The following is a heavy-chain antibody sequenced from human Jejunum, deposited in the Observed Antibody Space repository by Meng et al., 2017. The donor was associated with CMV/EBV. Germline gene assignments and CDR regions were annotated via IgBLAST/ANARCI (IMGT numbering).Heavy chain of an antibody. J-gene: IGHJ4*01. CDR3: ARHGGSSAGDY. Sequence: SCTASGYSFSDYWIGWVRQKPGKGLEWVGIIYPRDSNMRYSPSVEGHVTVSADKSNTTVYLHWSSLTASDSAMYYCARHGGSSAGDYWGQGTLVTVSS. V-gene: IGHV5-51*01. D-gene: IGHD6-6*01. CDR2: IYPRDSNM. CDR1: GYSFSDYW.